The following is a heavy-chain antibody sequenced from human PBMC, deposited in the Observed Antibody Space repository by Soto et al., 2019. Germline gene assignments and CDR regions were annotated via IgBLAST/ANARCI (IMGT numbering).Heavy chain of an antibody. Sequence: GGSLRLSCAASGFTFSSYDMHWVRQATGKGLEWVSAIGTAGDTYYPGSVKGRFTISRENAKNSLYLQMNSLRAGDTAVYYCARARGYCSSTSCYESWFDPWGQGTLVTVSS. J-gene: IGHJ5*02. CDR2: IGTAGDT. D-gene: IGHD2-2*01. CDR1: GFTFSSYD. V-gene: IGHV3-13*04. CDR3: ARARGYCSSTSCYESWFDP.